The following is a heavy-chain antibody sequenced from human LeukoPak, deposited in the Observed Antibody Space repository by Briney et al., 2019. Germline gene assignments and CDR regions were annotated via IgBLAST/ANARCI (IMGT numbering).Heavy chain of an antibody. J-gene: IGHJ4*02. CDR2: IYTSGST. Sequence: PSETLSLTCSVSGGSISSGSYYWSWIRQPAGKGLEWIGRIYTSGSTNYNPSLKSRVTISVDTSKNQFSLKLSSVTAADTAVYYCARGIIAARVEGWGQGTLVTVSS. CDR3: ARGIIAARVEG. D-gene: IGHD6-6*01. V-gene: IGHV4-61*02. CDR1: GGSISSGSYY.